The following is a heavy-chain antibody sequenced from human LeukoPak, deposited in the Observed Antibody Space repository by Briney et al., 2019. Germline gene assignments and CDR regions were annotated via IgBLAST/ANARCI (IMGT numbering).Heavy chain of an antibody. D-gene: IGHD2-2*02. V-gene: IGHV4-39*07. J-gene: IGHJ6*03. CDR3: ARSLYGSSTSCYSDGCYYYYMDV. CDR2: IYYSGST. CDR1: GGSISSSSYY. Sequence: SETLSLTCTVSGGSISSSSYYWGWIRQPPGKGLEWIGSIYYSGSTYYNPSLKSRVTISVDTSKNQFSLKLSSVTAADTAVYYCARSLYGSSTSCYSDGCYYYYMDVWGKGTTVTVSS.